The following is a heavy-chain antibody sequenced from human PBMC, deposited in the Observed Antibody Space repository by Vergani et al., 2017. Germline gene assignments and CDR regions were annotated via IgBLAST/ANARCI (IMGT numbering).Heavy chain of an antibody. D-gene: IGHD3-22*01. CDR1: GGSISSYY. CDR3: ARVRNYDSARVYWYYYYYMDV. V-gene: IGHV4-59*01. J-gene: IGHJ6*03. Sequence: QVQLQESGPGLVKPSETLSLTCTVSGGSISSYYWSWIRQPPGKGLEWIGYIYYSGSTNYNPSLKSRVTISVDTSKNQFSLKLSSVTAADTAVYYCARVRNYDSARVYWYYYYYMDVWGKGP. CDR2: IYYSGST.